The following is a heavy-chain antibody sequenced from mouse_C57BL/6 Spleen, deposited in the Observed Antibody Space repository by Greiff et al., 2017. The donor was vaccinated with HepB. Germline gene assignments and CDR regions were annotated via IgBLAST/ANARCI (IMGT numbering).Heavy chain of an antibody. CDR3: ARGDYYGSSYGFAY. J-gene: IGHJ3*01. D-gene: IGHD1-1*01. Sequence: VQLQQSGPELVKPGASVKISCKASGYSFTDYNMNWVKQSNGKSLEWIGVINPNYGTTSYNQKFKGKATLTVDQSSSTAYMQLNSLTSENSAVYYCARGDYYGSSYGFAYWGQGTLVTVSA. V-gene: IGHV1-39*01. CDR1: GYSFTDYN. CDR2: INPNYGTT.